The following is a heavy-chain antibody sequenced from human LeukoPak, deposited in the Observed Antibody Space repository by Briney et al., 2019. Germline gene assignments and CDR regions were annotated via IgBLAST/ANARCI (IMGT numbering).Heavy chain of an antibody. Sequence: PGGSLRLSCAASGLTFSSYWMSWVRQAPGKGLEWVANIKQDGSEKYYVDSVKGRFTISRDNAKNSPYLQMNSLRAEDTAVYYCARGQIQLWFPWGQGTLVTVSS. CDR1: GLTFSSYW. D-gene: IGHD5-18*01. V-gene: IGHV3-7*01. J-gene: IGHJ5*02. CDR3: ARGQIQLWFP. CDR2: IKQDGSEK.